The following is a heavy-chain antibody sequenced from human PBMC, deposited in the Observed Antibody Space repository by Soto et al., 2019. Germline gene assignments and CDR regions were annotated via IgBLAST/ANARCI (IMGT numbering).Heavy chain of an antibody. J-gene: IGHJ1*01. CDR2: INPNSGGT. D-gene: IGHD6-13*01. Sequence: ASVKVSCKASGYTFTGYYMHWVRQAPGQGLGWMGWINPNSGGTNYAQKFQGRVTMTRDTSISTAYMELSRLRSDDTAVYYCARPHIAAAGGDEYFQHWGQGTLVTVSS. V-gene: IGHV1-2*02. CDR3: ARPHIAAAGGDEYFQH. CDR1: GYTFTGYY.